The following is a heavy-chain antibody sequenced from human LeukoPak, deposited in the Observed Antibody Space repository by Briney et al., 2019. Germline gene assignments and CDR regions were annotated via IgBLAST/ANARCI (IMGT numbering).Heavy chain of an antibody. Sequence: GASVKVSCKTSGYTFTSYGMSWVRQAPGQGLEWMGWVSAYNGNTDYAQKLQGRVTMTTDTSTSTAYMELRSLRSDDTAVYYCAREEPGGGPQGELDHGGRGTLVTVSS. V-gene: IGHV1-18*01. CDR3: AREEPGGGPQGELDH. D-gene: IGHD3-16*01. J-gene: IGHJ4*02. CDR1: GYTFTSYG. CDR2: VSAYNGNT.